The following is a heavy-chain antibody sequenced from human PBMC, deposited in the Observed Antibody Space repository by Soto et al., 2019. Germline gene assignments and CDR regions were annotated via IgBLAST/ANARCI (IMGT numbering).Heavy chain of an antibody. CDR1: GFTFSSYS. CDR2: ISSSSSYI. CDR3: ARNLYYYDTGGLSD. J-gene: IGHJ4*02. Sequence: LRLSCAASGFTFSSYSMNWVRQAPGKGLEWVSSISSSSSYIYYADSVKGRFTISRDNAKNSLYLQMNSLRAEDTAVYYCARNLYYYDTGGLSDWGQETLVTVSS. D-gene: IGHD3-22*01. V-gene: IGHV3-21*01.